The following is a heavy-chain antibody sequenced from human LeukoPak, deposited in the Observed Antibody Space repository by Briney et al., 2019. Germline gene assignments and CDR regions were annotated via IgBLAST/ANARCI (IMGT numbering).Heavy chain of an antibody. CDR2: IYSCGGT. D-gene: IGHD3-9*01. J-gene: IGHJ4*02. V-gene: IGHV4-31*03. CDR1: GGSISSGGYY. Sequence: PSETLCLTCTVSGGSISSGGYYWIWIRQHPGKGREWIGYIYSCGGTYYNPSLKSRVTISVDTSKNQFSLKLSSVTAADTAVYYCAIGGFDWLLFMDYWGQGTLVTVSS. CDR3: AIGGFDWLLFMDY.